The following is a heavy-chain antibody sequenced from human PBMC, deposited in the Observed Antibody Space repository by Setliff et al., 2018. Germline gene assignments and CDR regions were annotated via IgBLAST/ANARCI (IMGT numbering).Heavy chain of an antibody. D-gene: IGHD5-12*01. CDR1: GGSITSGSNY. CDR2: IDPSGNT. CDR3: ARESIERLRFWGSGETPDSDVFDM. J-gene: IGHJ3*02. Sequence: SETLSLTCTVSGGSITSGSNYWSWIRQPAGRGLEWMGHIDPSGNTYYNPSLKSRVTISIDTSRNHFSLKLSSVTAEDTAVYYCARESIERLRFWGSGETPDSDVFDMWGQGTMVTVSS. V-gene: IGHV4-61*09.